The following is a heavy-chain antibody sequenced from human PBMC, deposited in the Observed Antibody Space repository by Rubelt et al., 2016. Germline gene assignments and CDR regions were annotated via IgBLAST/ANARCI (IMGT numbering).Heavy chain of an antibody. CDR3: ARETAAAGTLNWFDP. D-gene: IGHD6-13*01. Sequence: QVQLQESGPGLVKPSETLSLTCTVSGGSISSYYWSWIRQPAGKGLEWIGRIYTSGSTNYNPSLKSRVTMSVDTSKNQFSLQLNSVTPEDTAVYYCARETAAAGTLNWFDPWGQGTLVTVSS. V-gene: IGHV4-4*07. J-gene: IGHJ5*02. CDR1: GGSISSYY. CDR2: IYTSGST.